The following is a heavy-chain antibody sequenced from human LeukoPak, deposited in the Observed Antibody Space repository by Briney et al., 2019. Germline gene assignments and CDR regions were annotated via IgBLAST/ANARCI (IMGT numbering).Heavy chain of an antibody. Sequence: GGSLGLSCAASGFTFSDYYMSWIRQAPGKGLEWVSYISSSGSTIYYADSVKGRFAISRDNPKNTLFLQMTSLRAEDTAVYYCARGLGSTRSSDGMDVWGQGTTVTVSS. D-gene: IGHD2-2*01. CDR2: ISSSGSTI. V-gene: IGHV3-11*01. CDR3: ARGLGSTRSSDGMDV. CDR1: GFTFSDYY. J-gene: IGHJ6*02.